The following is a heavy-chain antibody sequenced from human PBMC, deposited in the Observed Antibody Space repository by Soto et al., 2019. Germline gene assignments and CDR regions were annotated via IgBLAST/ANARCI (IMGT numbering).Heavy chain of an antibody. CDR1: GYTFNKYP. V-gene: IGHV1-3*01. D-gene: IGHD3-10*01. J-gene: IGHJ4*02. CDR2: INPANGDT. Sequence: QVPVVQSGAEVKKPGASVKVSCKTSGYTFNKYPIHWVRQAPGQRLEWMGWINPANGDTGFSQKLQDRVTITRDTSAGTAYMELSSLKSEDTAVYYCARKDYYGSGMYHFECWGQGTLVTVSS. CDR3: ARKDYYGSGMYHFEC.